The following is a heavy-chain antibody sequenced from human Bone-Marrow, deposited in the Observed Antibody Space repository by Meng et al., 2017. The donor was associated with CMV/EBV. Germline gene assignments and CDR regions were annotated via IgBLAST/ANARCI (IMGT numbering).Heavy chain of an antibody. J-gene: IGHJ4*02. CDR3: ARARNSRVRGNDFDY. V-gene: IGHV3-30*04. CDR1: GFTFSSYA. CDR2: ISYDGSNR. Sequence: GGSLRLSCAASGFTFSSYAMSWVRQAPGKGLEWVAVISYDGSNRYYADSVRGRFTISRDNSKNTLYLQMDSLRAEDTAVYYCARARNSRVRGNDFDYWGQGTLVTVSS. D-gene: IGHD3-10*01.